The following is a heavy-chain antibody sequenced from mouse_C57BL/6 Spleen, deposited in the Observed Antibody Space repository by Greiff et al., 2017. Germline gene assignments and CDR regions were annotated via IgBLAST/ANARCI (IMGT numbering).Heavy chain of an antibody. V-gene: IGHV5-17*01. CDR2: ISSGSSTI. Sequence: EVKLMESGGGLVKPGGSLKLSCAASGFTFSDYGMHWVRQAPEKGLEWVAYISSGSSTIYYADTVKGRFTISRDNAKNTLFLQMTSLRSEDTAMYYCARGGAPYYFDDWGQGTTLTVSS. CDR1: GFTFSDYG. CDR3: ARGGAPYYFDD. J-gene: IGHJ2*01.